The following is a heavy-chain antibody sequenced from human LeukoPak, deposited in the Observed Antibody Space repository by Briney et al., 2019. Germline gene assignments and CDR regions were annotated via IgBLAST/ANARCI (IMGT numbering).Heavy chain of an antibody. V-gene: IGHV4-34*01. CDR2: INHSGST. Sequence: SETLSLTCAVYGGSFSGYYWSWIRQPPGKGLEWIGEINHSGSTNYNPSLKSRVTISVDTSKNQFSLKLSSVTAADTAVYYCARDQWDSGTHYFDYWGQGTLVTVSS. D-gene: IGHD1-14*01. CDR3: ARDQWDSGTHYFDY. CDR1: GGSFSGYY. J-gene: IGHJ4*02.